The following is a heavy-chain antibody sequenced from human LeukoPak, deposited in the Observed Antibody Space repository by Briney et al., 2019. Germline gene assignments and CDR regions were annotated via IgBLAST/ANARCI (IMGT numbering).Heavy chain of an antibody. CDR2: ISSSAYYT. Sequence: GGSLRLSCAASGFNFSSYSMNWVRQAPGKGLEWVSSISSSAYYTYYADSVKGRFTISRDNTKNSLYLLMNSLRAEDTAVYYCAKSTGGYCSGDSCSPSPYWGQGTLVTVSS. J-gene: IGHJ4*02. D-gene: IGHD2-15*01. V-gene: IGHV3-21*01. CDR3: AKSTGGYCSGDSCSPSPY. CDR1: GFNFSSYS.